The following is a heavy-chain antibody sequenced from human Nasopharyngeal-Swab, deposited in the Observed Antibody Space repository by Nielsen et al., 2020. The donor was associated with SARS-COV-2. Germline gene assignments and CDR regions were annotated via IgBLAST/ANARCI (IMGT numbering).Heavy chain of an antibody. CDR3: AKEGATGWFDP. CDR2: INHSGGT. Sequence: SQTLSLTCAVSGGSFSAYYWGWIPQPPRKGLEWIGEINHSGGTNYNPSLKSRVTISVDTSKNQFSLKLSSVTAADTAVYYCAKEGATGWFDPWGQGTLVTVSS. V-gene: IGHV4-34*01. J-gene: IGHJ5*02. CDR1: GGSFSAYY.